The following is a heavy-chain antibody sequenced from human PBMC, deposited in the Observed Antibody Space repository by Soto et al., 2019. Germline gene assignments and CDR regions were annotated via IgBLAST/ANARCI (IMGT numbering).Heavy chain of an antibody. Sequence: QVQLVQSGAEVKNTGASVKVSCKASGYTFFNYGITWVRQAPGQGLEWMGWISAYNGNRNYAQKFQGRVTMTTDTSTSTAYMELRTLRSDDTAVYYCARSPIAATGSLDYWGQGTLVTVSS. CDR3: ARSPIAATGSLDY. CDR1: GYTFFNYG. V-gene: IGHV1-18*01. D-gene: IGHD6-6*01. J-gene: IGHJ4*02. CDR2: ISAYNGNR.